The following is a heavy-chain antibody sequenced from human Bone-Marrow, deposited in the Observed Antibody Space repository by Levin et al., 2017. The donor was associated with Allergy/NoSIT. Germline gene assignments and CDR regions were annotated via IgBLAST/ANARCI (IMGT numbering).Heavy chain of an antibody. CDR2: INPNSGGT. CDR3: ARDPTIYGDYRNYYMDV. V-gene: IGHV1-2*02. J-gene: IGHJ6*03. Sequence: GESLKISCKASGYTFTGYYMHWVRQAPGQGLEWMGWINPNSGGTNYAQKFQGRVTMTRDTSISTAYMELSRLRSDDTAVYYCARDPTIYGDYRNYYMDVWGKGTTVTVSS. D-gene: IGHD4-17*01. CDR1: GYTFTGYY.